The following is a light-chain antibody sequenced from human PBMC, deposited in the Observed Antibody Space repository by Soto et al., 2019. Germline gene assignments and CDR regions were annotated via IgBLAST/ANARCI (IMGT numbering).Light chain of an antibody. CDR3: QKYDTAPLT. CDR2: GAS. V-gene: IGKV1-27*01. J-gene: IGKJ4*01. CDR1: RDISNY. Sequence: GDRVSITCRASRDISNYLAWYQQKPGQVPRLLISGASTLHSGVPSRFSGSGSGTDFTLTITSLQPEDIATYFCQKYDTAPLTFGGGTKVDIK.